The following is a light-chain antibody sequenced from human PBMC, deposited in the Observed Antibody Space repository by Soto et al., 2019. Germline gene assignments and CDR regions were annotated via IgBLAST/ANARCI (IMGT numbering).Light chain of an antibody. CDR1: QSVRIK. V-gene: IGKV3-15*01. Sequence: EIWLTQSPATLAGSPGERATLACGASQSVRIKVAWYQQKYGQAPRLLVYGASTRASGIPDRFSGSGSGTEFTLTISSLKSEDFAVYYGQEYSKWPSRTFGPGTKVDIK. CDR2: GAS. CDR3: QEYSKWPSRT. J-gene: IGKJ1*01.